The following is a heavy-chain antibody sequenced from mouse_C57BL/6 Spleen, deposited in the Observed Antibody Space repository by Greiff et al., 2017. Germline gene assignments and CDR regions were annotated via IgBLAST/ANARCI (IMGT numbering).Heavy chain of an antibody. CDR1: GFTFSDYY. V-gene: IGHV5-16*01. D-gene: IGHD2-3*01. Sequence: EVKLMESEGGLVQPGSSMKLSCTASGFTFSDYYMAWVRQVPEKGLEWVANINYDGSSTYYLDSLKSRFIISRDNAKNILYLQMSSLKSEDTATYYCARVYDGYSHYFDYWGQGTTLTVSS. CDR3: ARVYDGYSHYFDY. CDR2: INYDGSST. J-gene: IGHJ2*01.